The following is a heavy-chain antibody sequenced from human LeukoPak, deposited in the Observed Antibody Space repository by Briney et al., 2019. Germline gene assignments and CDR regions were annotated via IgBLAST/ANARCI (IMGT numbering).Heavy chain of an antibody. Sequence: PGGSLRLSCAAPGFTFRTHTVAWVRQAPGKGLECLSYISGSTSVIYYADSVKGRFTISRDNAKNSLYLQMNSLKAEDTAVYYCARGLYYMDVWGKGTTVTVSS. J-gene: IGHJ6*03. V-gene: IGHV3-48*01. CDR2: ISGSTSVI. CDR3: ARGLYYMDV. CDR1: GFTFRTHT.